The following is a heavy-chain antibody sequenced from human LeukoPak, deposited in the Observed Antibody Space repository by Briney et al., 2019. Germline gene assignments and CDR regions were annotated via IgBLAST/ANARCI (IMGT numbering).Heavy chain of an antibody. D-gene: IGHD5-18*01. CDR1: GFTFSNYN. J-gene: IGHJ3*02. CDR3: ARDWAYSCGPQLGAFDI. V-gene: IGHV3-21*01. CDR2: ISGSSSYI. Sequence: GGSLRLSCAASGFTFSNYNMNWVRQAPGKGLEWVSSISGSSSYIYYADSVKGRFTISRDNAKNSLSLQMNSLRAEDTAVYYCARDWAYSCGPQLGAFDIWGQGTMVTVSS.